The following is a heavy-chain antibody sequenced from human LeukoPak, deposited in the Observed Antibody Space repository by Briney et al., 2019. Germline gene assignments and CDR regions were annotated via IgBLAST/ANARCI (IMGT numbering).Heavy chain of an antibody. V-gene: IGHV3-11*04. CDR3: AREVQGEFLYSSSWYYFDY. J-gene: IGHJ4*02. CDR1: GFSFSDYY. Sequence: TGGSLRLSCAASGFSFSDYYMSWVRQAPGKGLEYISYISSSGTIISYADSVKGRFTISRDNPKKSLYLQMNSLRVEDTAVYYCAREVQGEFLYSSSWYYFDYWGQGTLVTVSS. D-gene: IGHD6-13*01. CDR2: ISSSGTII.